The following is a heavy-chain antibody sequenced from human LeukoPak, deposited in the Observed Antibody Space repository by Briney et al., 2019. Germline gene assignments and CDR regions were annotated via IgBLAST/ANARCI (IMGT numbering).Heavy chain of an antibody. CDR1: GFTFSSHG. CDR2: ITGSGGNR. J-gene: IGHJ4*02. V-gene: IGHV3-23*01. CDR3: AKDRMDPVNY. Sequence: GGSLRLSCAASGFTFSSHGMNWVRQAPGKGLEWVSGITGSGGNRYYADSVKGRFTISRDNSKNTLYLQMNSLRAEDTALYYCAKDRMDPVNYWGQGTLVTVSS. D-gene: IGHD2-2*03.